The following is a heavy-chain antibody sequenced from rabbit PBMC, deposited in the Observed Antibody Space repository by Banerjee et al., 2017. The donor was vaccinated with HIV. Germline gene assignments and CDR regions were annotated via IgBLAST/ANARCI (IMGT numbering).Heavy chain of an antibody. CDR3: ARGDYYENNL. Sequence: QEQLVESGGGLVQPGASLTLTCTASGFSFSSSYYMCWVRQAPGKGLEWIACINSNTGNTVYASWAKGPFTISKTSSTTVTLQMTSLTAADTATYFCARGDYYENNLWGQGTLVTVS. CDR1: GFSFSSSYY. V-gene: IGHV1S45*01. D-gene: IGHD1-1*01. CDR2: INSNTGNT. J-gene: IGHJ4*01.